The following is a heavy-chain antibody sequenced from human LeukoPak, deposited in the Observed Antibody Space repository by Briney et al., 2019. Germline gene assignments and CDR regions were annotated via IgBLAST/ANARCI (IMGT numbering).Heavy chain of an antibody. CDR3: ARGPGGFGDPFDY. V-gene: IGHV1-18*01. CDR1: GYTFTSYG. J-gene: IGHJ4*02. Sequence: ASVKVSCKASGYTFTSYGISWVRQAPGQGLEWMGWISAHSGDTNYVQKFQGRVTVTRDTSTSTAYMELRSLRSDDTAVYYCARGPGGFGDPFDYWGQGTLVTVSS. D-gene: IGHD3-10*01. CDR2: ISAHSGDT.